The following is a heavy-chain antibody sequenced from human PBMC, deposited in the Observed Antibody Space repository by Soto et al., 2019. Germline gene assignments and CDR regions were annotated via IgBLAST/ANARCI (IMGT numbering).Heavy chain of an antibody. CDR2: IKSKTDGGTT. V-gene: IGHV3-15*01. J-gene: IGHJ5*02. CDR3: TTEIVVVTFSGWFDP. Sequence: EVQLVESGGGLVKPGGSLRLSCAASGFTFSNAWMSWVRQAPGKGLEWVGRIKSKTDGGTTDYAAPVKGRFTISRDDSKNTLYLQNISLKTEDTAGYYCTTEIVVVTFSGWFDPWGQGTLVTVSS. D-gene: IGHD2-21*02. CDR1: GFTFSNAW.